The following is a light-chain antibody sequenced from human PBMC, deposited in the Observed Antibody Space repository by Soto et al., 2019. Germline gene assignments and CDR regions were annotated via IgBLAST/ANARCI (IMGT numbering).Light chain of an antibody. Sequence: EIVMTQSPATLSVSPGERATLSCRASLNVFSNLAWYQQKPGQAPRLLIYGASSRATGIPARFSGSGSGTEFTLTISSLQSEDFAVYYCQQYNNWPLTFGGGTKVDIK. J-gene: IGKJ4*01. CDR3: QQYNNWPLT. CDR2: GAS. V-gene: IGKV3-15*01. CDR1: LNVFSN.